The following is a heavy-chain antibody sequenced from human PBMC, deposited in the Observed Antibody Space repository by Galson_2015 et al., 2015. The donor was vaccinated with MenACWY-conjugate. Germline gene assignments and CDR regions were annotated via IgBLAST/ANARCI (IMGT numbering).Heavy chain of an antibody. CDR2: ISYDGSKK. V-gene: IGHV3-33*01. CDR3: FAINSGIDY. D-gene: IGHD1-26*01. Sequence: SLRLSCATSGFTFSSYGFHWVRQAPGNGLEWVAIISYDGSKKYYADSVKGRFTISRDNSKNTGYLKMNSLRAEDTALYYCFAINSGIDYWGQGTLVTVSS. J-gene: IGHJ4*02. CDR1: GFTFSSYG.